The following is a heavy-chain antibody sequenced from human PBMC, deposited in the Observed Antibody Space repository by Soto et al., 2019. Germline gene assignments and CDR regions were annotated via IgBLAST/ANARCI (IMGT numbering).Heavy chain of an antibody. D-gene: IGHD7-27*01. J-gene: IGHJ4*02. CDR1: GSSTSSGGYY. V-gene: IGHV4-31*03. CDR3: ARSHRDNWGSPDYFDY. CDR2: IYYNGDT. Sequence: QVQLQESGPGLVKPSQTLSLTCTVSGSSTSSGGYYWSWIRQHPGKGLEWIGYIYYNGDTYYNPSLKSRVSISIDTSKNQFSLRLTSVTAADTAVYYCARSHRDNWGSPDYFDYWGQGTLVTVSS.